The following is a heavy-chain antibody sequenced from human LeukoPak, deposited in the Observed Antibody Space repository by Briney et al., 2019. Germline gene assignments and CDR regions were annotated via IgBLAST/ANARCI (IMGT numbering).Heavy chain of an antibody. V-gene: IGHV1-2*06. J-gene: IGHJ5*02. CDR3: ARDLSSGQFDP. CDR1: GYTFTGYY. D-gene: IGHD6-19*01. Sequence: ASVKVPCKASGYTFTGYYMHWVRQAPGQGLEWMGRINPNSGGTNYAQKFQGRVTMTRDTSISTAYMELSRLRSDDTAVYYCARDLSSGQFDPWGQGTLVTVSS. CDR2: INPNSGGT.